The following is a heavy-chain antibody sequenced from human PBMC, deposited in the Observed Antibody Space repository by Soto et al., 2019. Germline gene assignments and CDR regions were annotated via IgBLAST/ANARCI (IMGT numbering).Heavy chain of an antibody. D-gene: IGHD3-3*01. J-gene: IGHJ6*02. V-gene: IGHV5-51*01. CDR2: IYPGDSDT. Sequence: EVQLVQSGAEVKKPGESLKISCKGSGYSFTSYWIGWVRQMPGKGLEGMGIIYPGDSDTRDSPSFQGQVTISAYKSISTAYLQLSSLKASDTDMYYCARSCWSGYYFYYGMDVWGQGTTVTVSS. CDR3: ARSCWSGYYFYYGMDV. CDR1: GYSFTSYW.